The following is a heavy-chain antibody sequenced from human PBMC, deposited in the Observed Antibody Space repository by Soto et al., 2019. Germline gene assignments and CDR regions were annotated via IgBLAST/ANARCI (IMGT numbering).Heavy chain of an antibody. Sequence: GGSLRLSCAASGFTFSSYAMSWVRQAPGKGLEWVSSISSSSSYIYYADSVKGRFTISRDNAKNSLYLQMNSLRAEDTAVYYCARGSIAAAEFDPWGQGTLVTVSS. CDR2: ISSSSSYI. D-gene: IGHD6-13*01. CDR1: GFTFSSYA. V-gene: IGHV3-21*01. J-gene: IGHJ5*02. CDR3: ARGSIAAAEFDP.